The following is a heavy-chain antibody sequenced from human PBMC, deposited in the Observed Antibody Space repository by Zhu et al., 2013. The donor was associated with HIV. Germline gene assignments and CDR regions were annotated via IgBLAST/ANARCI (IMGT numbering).Heavy chain of an antibody. D-gene: IGHD5-12*01. V-gene: IGHV1-69*01. CDR3: AHYHHTRECYNLSAFDI. CDR1: GGTFSSYA. Sequence: QVQLVQSGAEVKKPGSSVKVSCKASGGTFSSYAISWVRQAPGQGLEWMGGIIPIFGTANYAQKFQGRVTITADESTSTAYMELSSLRSEDTAVYYCAHYHHTRECYNLSAFDIWGQGTMVTVSS. J-gene: IGHJ3*02. CDR2: IIPIFGTA.